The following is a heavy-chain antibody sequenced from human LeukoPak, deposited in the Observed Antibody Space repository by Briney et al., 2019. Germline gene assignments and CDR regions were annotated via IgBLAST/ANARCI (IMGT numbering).Heavy chain of an antibody. J-gene: IGHJ5*02. CDR1: GGSISSSSYY. D-gene: IGHD6-6*01. V-gene: IGHV4-39*01. CDR3: ARHQYSLINWFDP. CDR2: IYYSGST. Sequence: SETLSLTCTVSGGSISSSSYYWGWIRQPPGKGLEWIGSIYYSGSTYYNPSLKSRVTISVDTSKNQFSLKLSSVTAADTAVYYCARHQYSLINWFDPWGQGTLVTVSS.